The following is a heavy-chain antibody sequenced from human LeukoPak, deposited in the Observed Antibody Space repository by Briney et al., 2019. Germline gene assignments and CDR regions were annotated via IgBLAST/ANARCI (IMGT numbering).Heavy chain of an antibody. CDR3: ASFNSGSYYGSLSS. Sequence: GGYLRRSGAASGFTFSSYSMNWVRQAPGKGLEWVSSISSSSSYIYYADSVKGRFTISRDNAKNSLYLQMNSLRAEDTAVYYCASFNSGSYYGSLSSWGQGTLVTVSS. V-gene: IGHV3-21*01. CDR2: ISSSSSYI. D-gene: IGHD1-26*01. CDR1: GFTFSSYS. J-gene: IGHJ4*02.